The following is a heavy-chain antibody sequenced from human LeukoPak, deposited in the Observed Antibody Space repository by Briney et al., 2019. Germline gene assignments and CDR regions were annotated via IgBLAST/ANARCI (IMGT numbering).Heavy chain of an antibody. CDR3: ARARGNSSGWYKNWYFDL. Sequence: PSQTLSLTCTVSGGSITSGIYYWTWIRQPAGKGLEWIGRIYTSGSTNYNPSLKSRVTMSVDTSKNQFSLKLSSVTAADTAVYYCARARGNSSGWYKNWYFDLWGRGTLVTVSS. J-gene: IGHJ2*01. CDR2: IYTSGST. V-gene: IGHV4-61*02. D-gene: IGHD6-19*01. CDR1: GGSITSGIYY.